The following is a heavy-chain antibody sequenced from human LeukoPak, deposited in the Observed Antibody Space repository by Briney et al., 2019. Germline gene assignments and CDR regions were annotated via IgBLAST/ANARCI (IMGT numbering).Heavy chain of an antibody. Sequence: ASVKVSCKASGYTFTSYDINWVRQATGQGLEWMGWMNPNSGNTGYAQKFQGRVTMTRNTSISTAYMELSSLRSEDTAVYYCARGRGGKQLVRPGVRTYYYYYYMDVWGKGTTVTVSS. V-gene: IGHV1-8*01. J-gene: IGHJ6*03. CDR3: ARGRGGKQLVRPGVRTYYYYYYMDV. CDR2: MNPNSGNT. D-gene: IGHD6-13*01. CDR1: GYTFTSYD.